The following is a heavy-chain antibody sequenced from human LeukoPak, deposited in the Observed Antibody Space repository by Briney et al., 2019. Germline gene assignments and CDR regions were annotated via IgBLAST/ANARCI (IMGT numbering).Heavy chain of an antibody. V-gene: IGHV1-69*01. CDR1: GGTFSSYA. Sequence: SVKVSCKASGGTFSSYAISWVRQAPGQGLEWMGGIIPIFGTTNYAQKFQGRVTITADESTSTAYMELSSLRSEDTAVYYCARDPNYYDSSGYDLDYWGQGTLVTVSS. CDR2: IIPIFGTT. CDR3: ARDPNYYDSSGYDLDY. D-gene: IGHD3-22*01. J-gene: IGHJ4*02.